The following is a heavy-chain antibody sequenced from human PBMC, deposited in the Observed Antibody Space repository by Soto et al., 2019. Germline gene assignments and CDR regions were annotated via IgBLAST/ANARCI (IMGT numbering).Heavy chain of an antibody. D-gene: IGHD6-6*01. CDR1: GYTLTELS. V-gene: IGHV1-24*01. CDR3: ATAVLIYSSSYFDY. Sequence: ASVKVSCKVSGYTLTELSMHWVRQAPGKGLEWMGGFDPEDGETIYAQKFQGRVTMTEDTSTDTAYMELSSLRSEDTAVYYCATAVLIYSSSYFDYWGQGTLVTVSS. J-gene: IGHJ4*02. CDR2: FDPEDGET.